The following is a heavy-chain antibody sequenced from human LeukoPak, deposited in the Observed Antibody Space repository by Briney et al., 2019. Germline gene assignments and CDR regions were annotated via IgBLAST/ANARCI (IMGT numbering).Heavy chain of an antibody. CDR3: AKGGLMVYADTYPPDY. V-gene: IGHV3-43*01. CDR2: ISWDGGST. D-gene: IGHD2-8*01. CDR1: GFTFDDYT. J-gene: IGHJ4*02. Sequence: GGSLRLSCAASGFTFDDYTMHWVRQAPGKGLEWVSLISWDGGSTYYADSVKGRFTISRDNSKNSLYLQMNSLRTEDTALYYCAKGGLMVYADTYPPDYWGQGTLVTVSS.